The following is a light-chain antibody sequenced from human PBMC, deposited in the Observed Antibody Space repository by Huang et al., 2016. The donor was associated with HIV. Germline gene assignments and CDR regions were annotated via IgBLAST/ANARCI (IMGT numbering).Light chain of an antibody. CDR2: GTS. Sequence: DIQMTQSPSSLSASVGDTVIITCRASQNISKYLNWYQQVPGRAPKLLIYGTSNLQRGVSIARFSGRASGTDFTLTITSLQPEDAATYFCQQSYGIPRTFGLGT. CDR1: QNISKY. J-gene: IGKJ2*01. CDR3: QQSYGIPRT. V-gene: IGKV1-39*01.